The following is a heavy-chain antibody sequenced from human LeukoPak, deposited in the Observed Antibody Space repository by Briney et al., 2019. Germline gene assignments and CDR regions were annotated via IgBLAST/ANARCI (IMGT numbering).Heavy chain of an antibody. CDR2: INPNSGGT. D-gene: IGHD6-13*01. V-gene: IGHV1-2*02. J-gene: IGHJ5*02. Sequence: ASVKVSCKASGYTFTGYYMHWVRQAPGQGLEWMGWINPNSGGTNYAQKFQGRVTMTRDTSISTAYMELSRLRSDDTAVYYCARSPYSSRAPRWFDPWGQGTLVTVSS. CDR3: ARSPYSSRAPRWFDP. CDR1: GYTFTGYY.